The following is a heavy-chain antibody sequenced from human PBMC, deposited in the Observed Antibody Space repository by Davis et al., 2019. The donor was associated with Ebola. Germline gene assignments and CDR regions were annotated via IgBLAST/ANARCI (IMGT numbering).Heavy chain of an antibody. CDR3: ARYCHYTDCSYFDC. CDR2: ISASEGHT. V-gene: IGHV3-23*01. D-gene: IGHD2-15*01. CDR1: GFTFSNYD. Sequence: PGGSLRLSCAASGFTFSNYDMSWVRHLPRKGLEWVSTISASEGHTHYSDSVRGRFTISRDNSKNTLYLQMNSLRAEDTATYYCARYCHYTDCSYFDCWGQGTMVAVSS. J-gene: IGHJ4*02.